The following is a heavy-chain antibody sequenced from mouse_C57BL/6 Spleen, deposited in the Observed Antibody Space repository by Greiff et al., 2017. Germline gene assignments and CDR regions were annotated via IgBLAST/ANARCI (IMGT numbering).Heavy chain of an antibody. J-gene: IGHJ2*01. D-gene: IGHD2-3*01. CDR2: ISSGGSYT. CDR1: GFTFSSYG. V-gene: IGHV5-6*01. CDR3: AGLYDSAGGFDY. Sequence: EVQLVESGGDLVKPGGSLKLSCAASGFTFSSYGMSWVRQTPDKRLEWVATISSGGSYTYYPDSVKGRFTISRDNAKNTLYLQMSSLKSEDTAMYYCAGLYDSAGGFDYWGQGTTLTVSS.